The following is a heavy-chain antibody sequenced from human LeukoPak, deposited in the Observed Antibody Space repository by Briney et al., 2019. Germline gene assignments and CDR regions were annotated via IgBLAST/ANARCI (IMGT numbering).Heavy chain of an antibody. Sequence: GGSLRLSCAASGFTFSSYWMHWVRQAPGKGLVWVSRINSDGSSTSYADSVKGRFTISRDNAKNTLYLQMNSLRAEDTAVYYCAKDMYDILTGYDIGRDNWFDPWGQGTLVSVSS. CDR2: INSDGSST. J-gene: IGHJ5*02. CDR1: GFTFSSYW. V-gene: IGHV3-74*01. D-gene: IGHD3-9*01. CDR3: AKDMYDILTGYDIGRDNWFDP.